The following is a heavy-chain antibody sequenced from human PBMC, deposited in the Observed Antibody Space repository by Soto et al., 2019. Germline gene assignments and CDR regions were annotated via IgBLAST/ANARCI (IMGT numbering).Heavy chain of an antibody. J-gene: IGHJ5*02. D-gene: IGHD3-9*01. CDR3: ARGEYYNIFAGYFLGFDP. CDR1: GYTFTGYD. CDR2: INPNSGGA. Sequence: ASVKVSCKASGYTFTGYDMHWVRQAPGQGLEWMGWINPNSGGANYAQKFQGRVTMTTDTSISTAYMELSRLRSDDTAVYYCARGEYYNIFAGYFLGFDPWGQGTLFTV. V-gene: IGHV1-2*02.